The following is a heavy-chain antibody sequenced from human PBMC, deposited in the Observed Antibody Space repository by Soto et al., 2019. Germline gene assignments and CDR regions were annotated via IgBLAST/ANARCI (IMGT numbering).Heavy chain of an antibody. V-gene: IGHV4-30-4*01. CDR2: IYYSGST. J-gene: IGHJ4*02. CDR3: SREKSSGYSPDH. D-gene: IGHD3-22*01. CDR1: GGSISSGDYY. Sequence: SETLSLTCTVSGGSISSGDYYWSWIRQPPGKGLEWIGYIYYSGSTYYNPSLKSRVTISVDTSKNQFSLKLSSVTAADTAVYYCSREKSSGYSPDHWGQGTLVTVSS.